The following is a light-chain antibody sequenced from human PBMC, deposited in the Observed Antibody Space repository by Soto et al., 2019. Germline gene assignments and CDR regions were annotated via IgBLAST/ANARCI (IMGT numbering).Light chain of an antibody. J-gene: IGKJ1*01. Sequence: DIQMTQSPSTLSASVGDRVTITCRASQSISSWLAWYKQKPGKAPKLLIYDASRLESGVPSRLSGSGSGTEFTLTISSLKPDDFATYYCQQYSSYWTFGQGTKVDIK. CDR2: DAS. V-gene: IGKV1-5*01. CDR3: QQYSSYWT. CDR1: QSISSW.